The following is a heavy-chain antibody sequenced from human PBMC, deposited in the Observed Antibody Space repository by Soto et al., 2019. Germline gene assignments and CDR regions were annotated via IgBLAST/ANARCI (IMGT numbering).Heavy chain of an antibody. Sequence: QVQLVESGGGVVQPGRSLRLSCAASGFTFSSYGMHWVRQAPGKGLEWVAVIWYDGSNKYYADSVKGRFTISTDNSKNTLYLQMNSLRAEDTAVYYCAREAMGGGSGTQGPFDYWGQGTLVTVSS. CDR1: GFTFSSYG. J-gene: IGHJ4*02. D-gene: IGHD3-10*01. CDR2: IWYDGSNK. CDR3: AREAMGGGSGTQGPFDY. V-gene: IGHV3-33*01.